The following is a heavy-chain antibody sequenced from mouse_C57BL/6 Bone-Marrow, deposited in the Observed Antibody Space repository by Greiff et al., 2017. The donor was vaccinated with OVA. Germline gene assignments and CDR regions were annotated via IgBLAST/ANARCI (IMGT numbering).Heavy chain of an antibody. CDR1: GYTFTSYW. D-gene: IGHD1-1*01. J-gene: IGHJ2*01. V-gene: IGHV1-50*01. CDR3: ARRAYYYGSSLY. CDR2: IDPSDSYT. Sequence: VQLQQPGAELVKPGASVKLSCKASGYTFTSYWMPWVKQRPGQGLEWIGEIDPSDSYTNYNQKFKGKATLTVDTSSSTAYMQLSSLTSEDSAVYYCARRAYYYGSSLYWGQGTTLTVSS.